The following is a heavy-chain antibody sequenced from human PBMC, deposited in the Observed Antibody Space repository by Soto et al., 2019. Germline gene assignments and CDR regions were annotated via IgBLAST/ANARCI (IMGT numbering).Heavy chain of an antibody. J-gene: IGHJ3*02. V-gene: IGHV1-18*01. D-gene: IGHD2-21*01. CDR1: GYTFTSYG. Sequence: AAVKVSCKASGYTFTSYGISWVRQAPGQGLEWMGWISAYNGNTNYAQKLQGRVTMTTDTSTSTAYMELRSLRSDDTAVYYCARVEVVPDAFDIWGQGTMVTVSS. CDR3: ARVEVVPDAFDI. CDR2: ISAYNGNT.